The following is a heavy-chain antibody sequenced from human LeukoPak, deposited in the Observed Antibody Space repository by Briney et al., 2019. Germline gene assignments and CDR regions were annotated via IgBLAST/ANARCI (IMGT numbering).Heavy chain of an antibody. CDR1: GGTFSSYG. CDR3: ARDDGPMDV. V-gene: IGHV1-69*05. CDR2: IIVVFGTS. Sequence: GASVKVSCKASGGTFSSYGISWVRQAPGQGLEWMGGIIVVFGTSNYAKKFQDRVTITTDESTSTAYMELSSLRSEDTAVYYCARDDGPMDVWGKGTTVTVSS. J-gene: IGHJ6*03.